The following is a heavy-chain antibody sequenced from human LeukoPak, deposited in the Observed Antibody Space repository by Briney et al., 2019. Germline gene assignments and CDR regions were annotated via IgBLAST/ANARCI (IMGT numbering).Heavy chain of an antibody. CDR3: ARDGTYYYDSSGLD. V-gene: IGHV1-18*01. CDR2: ISAYNGNT. CDR1: GYTFTSYG. J-gene: IGHJ4*02. Sequence: GASVKVSCKASGYTFTSYGISWVRQAPGQGLEWMGWISAYNGNTNYAQKLQGRVTMTTDTSTSTAYMELRSLGSDDTAVYYCARDGTYYYDSSGLDWGQGTLVTVSS. D-gene: IGHD3-22*01.